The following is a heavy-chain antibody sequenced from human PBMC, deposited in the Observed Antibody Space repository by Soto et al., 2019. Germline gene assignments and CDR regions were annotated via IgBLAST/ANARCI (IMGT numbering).Heavy chain of an antibody. CDR1: GFTFSSYV. Sequence: EVQLLESGGGLVQPGGSLRLSCAASGFTFSSYVMSWVRQAPGKGLEWVSTISGGADVTYYADSVKGRFTISRDNSKNTLYLQMNSLRAEDTAVYYCAKDDSLVRGVVTVFDYWGQGTRVTVSS. CDR3: AKDDSLVRGVVTVFDY. CDR2: ISGGADVT. D-gene: IGHD3-10*01. V-gene: IGHV3-23*01. J-gene: IGHJ4*02.